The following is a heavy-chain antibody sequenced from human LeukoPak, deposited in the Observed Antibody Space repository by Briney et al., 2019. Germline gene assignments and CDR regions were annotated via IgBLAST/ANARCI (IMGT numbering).Heavy chain of an antibody. J-gene: IGHJ3*02. D-gene: IGHD1-26*01. CDR3: ASIVGRTGAFDI. CDR1: GYTFTSHG. V-gene: IGHV1-18*01. CDR2: ISAYNGNT. Sequence: ASVKVSCKASGYTFTSHGISWVRQAPGQGLEWMGWISAYNGNTTYAQKLQGRVTMTTDTSTSTAYMELSRLRSDDTAVYYCASIVGRTGAFDIWGQGTMVTVSS.